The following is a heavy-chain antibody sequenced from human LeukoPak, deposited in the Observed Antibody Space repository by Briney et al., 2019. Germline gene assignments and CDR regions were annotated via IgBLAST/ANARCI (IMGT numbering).Heavy chain of an antibody. Sequence: SAKGSCKASGGTFSSYAISWVRQAPGPGLEWMGRIIPIFGTANYAQKFQGRVTITTDESTSTAYMELSSLRSEDTAVYYCASRVTSAFDIWGQGTMVTVSS. CDR2: IIPIFGTA. D-gene: IGHD3-16*01. J-gene: IGHJ3*02. CDR1: GGTFSSYA. CDR3: ASRVTSAFDI. V-gene: IGHV1-69*05.